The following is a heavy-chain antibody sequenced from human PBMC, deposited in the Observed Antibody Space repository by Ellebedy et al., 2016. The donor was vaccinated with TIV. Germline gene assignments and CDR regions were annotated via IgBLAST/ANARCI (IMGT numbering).Heavy chain of an antibody. CDR3: ARGYCSGGSCGYFDY. V-gene: IGHV4-38-2*02. D-gene: IGHD2-15*01. J-gene: IGHJ4*02. Sequence: MPSETLSLTCTDSDSSISSARYWGWIRRSPGKGLEWMGTVYQSGTAWYNPSLRSRVTISLDTSKNQFSLKVRSVTAADTAVYYCARGYCSGGSCGYFDYWGQGTLVTVSS. CDR1: DSSISSARY. CDR2: VYQSGTA.